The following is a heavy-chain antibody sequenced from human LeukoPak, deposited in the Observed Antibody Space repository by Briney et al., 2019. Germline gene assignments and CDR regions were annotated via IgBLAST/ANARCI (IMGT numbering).Heavy chain of an antibody. D-gene: IGHD2-8*01. J-gene: IGHJ4*02. Sequence: GGSLRLSCATSGFPFSDFSMSWVRQAPEKGLEWISTTNSGGTSTYYAESVKGRFTISRDNSKNTLYLQMSSLRVEDTAVYYCAKQSYARSLGEGGPGTLVSVSS. CDR3: AKQSYARSLGE. CDR2: TNSGGTST. CDR1: GFPFSDFS. V-gene: IGHV3-23*01.